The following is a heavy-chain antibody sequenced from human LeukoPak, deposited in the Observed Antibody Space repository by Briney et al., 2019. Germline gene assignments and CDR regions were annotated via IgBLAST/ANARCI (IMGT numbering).Heavy chain of an antibody. Sequence: ASVKVSCRASGYTFTAHYIHWVRQAPGQGLEWMGWIDPNSGGTNYAQKVLVSVTMTWDTSINTAFMELSRLRSDDTAIYYCARGRGTTMVRGVITNYFDPWGQGTLVTVSS. CDR1: GYTFTAHY. J-gene: IGHJ5*02. V-gene: IGHV1-2*02. CDR3: ARGRGTTMVRGVITNYFDP. D-gene: IGHD3-10*01. CDR2: IDPNSGGT.